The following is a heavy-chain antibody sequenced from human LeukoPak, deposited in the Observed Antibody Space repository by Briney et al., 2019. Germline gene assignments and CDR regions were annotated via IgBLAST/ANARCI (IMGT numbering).Heavy chain of an antibody. CDR1: GFTFSSYS. CDR2: ISSSSSYI. J-gene: IGHJ4*02. Sequence: GGSLRLSCAASGFTFSSYSMNWVRQAPGKGLEWVSSISSSSSYIYYADSVKGRFTISRDNAKNSLYLQMNSLRAEDTAVYYCARDPSALLRALYDYWGQGTLVTVSS. V-gene: IGHV3-21*01. D-gene: IGHD3-10*01. CDR3: ARDPSALLRALYDY.